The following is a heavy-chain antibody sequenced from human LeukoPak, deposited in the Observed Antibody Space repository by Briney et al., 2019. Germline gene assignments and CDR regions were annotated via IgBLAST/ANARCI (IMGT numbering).Heavy chain of an antibody. J-gene: IGHJ4*02. CDR1: GGSISGYH. CDR3: ATIIHFDY. V-gene: IGHV4-59*04. CDR2: IYYSGST. Sequence: SETLSLTCNVSGGSISGYHWSWIRQPPGKGLEWLGYIYYSGSTYYNPSLKSRVTISVDTSKNQFSLKLSSVTAADTAVYYCATIIHFDYWGQGTLVTVSS.